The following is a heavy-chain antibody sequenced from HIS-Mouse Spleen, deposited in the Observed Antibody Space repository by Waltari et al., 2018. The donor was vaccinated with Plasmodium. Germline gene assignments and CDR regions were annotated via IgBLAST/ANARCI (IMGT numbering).Heavy chain of an antibody. CDR2: INHSGST. D-gene: IGHD5-12*01. Sequence: QVQLQQWGAGLLKPSETLSLTCAVYGGSFSGYYWSWIRQPPGKGLEWIGEINHSGSTNTNPSLKSRVTISVDTSKNQFSLKLSSVTAADTAVYYCARDQQRWLRGYFDYWGQGTLVTVSS. CDR1: GGSFSGYY. V-gene: IGHV4-34*01. CDR3: ARDQQRWLRGYFDY. J-gene: IGHJ4*02.